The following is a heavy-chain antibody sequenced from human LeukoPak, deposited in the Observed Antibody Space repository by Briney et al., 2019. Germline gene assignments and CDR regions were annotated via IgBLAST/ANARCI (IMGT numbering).Heavy chain of an antibody. Sequence: GESLKISCGGAGNRFINHWNGRVRQMPGKGLEWMGIIYPGDSDTRYSPSFQGQVTISADKSISTAYLQWSSLKASDTAMYYGARLRYSIISFDFANRGQGNLVTVSS. CDR2: IYPGDSDT. CDR3: ARLRYSIISFDFAN. D-gene: IGHD6-13*01. CDR1: GNRFINHW. J-gene: IGHJ4*02. V-gene: IGHV5-51*01.